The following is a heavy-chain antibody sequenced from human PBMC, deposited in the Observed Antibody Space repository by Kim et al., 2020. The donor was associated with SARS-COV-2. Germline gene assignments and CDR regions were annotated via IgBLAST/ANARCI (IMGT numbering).Heavy chain of an antibody. J-gene: IGHJ4*02. Sequence: GGSLRLSCAASGFTFSSYGMHWVRQAPGKVLEWVAVIWYDGSNKYYADSVKGRFTISRDNSKNTLYLQMNSLRAEDTAVYYCARDQGYYDSSGYYENLYYFDYWGQGTLVTVSS. CDR1: GFTFSSYG. D-gene: IGHD3-22*01. CDR3: ARDQGYYDSSGYYENLYYFDY. V-gene: IGHV3-33*08. CDR2: IWYDGSNK.